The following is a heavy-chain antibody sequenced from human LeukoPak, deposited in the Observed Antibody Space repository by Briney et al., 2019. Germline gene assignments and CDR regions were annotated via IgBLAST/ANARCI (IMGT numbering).Heavy chain of an antibody. CDR2: ISGGVGDT. CDR3: AKASGYNYYFGMDV. Sequence: GGSLRLSCAASGSTFSSYAMNWVRQAPGKGLEWVSGISGGVGDTYYADSVKGRFTVSRDNSKNTLFLQMSSLRAEDTAVYYCAKASGYNYYFGMDVWGQGTTVTVSS. V-gene: IGHV3-23*01. J-gene: IGHJ6*02. CDR1: GSTFSSYA. D-gene: IGHD7-27*01.